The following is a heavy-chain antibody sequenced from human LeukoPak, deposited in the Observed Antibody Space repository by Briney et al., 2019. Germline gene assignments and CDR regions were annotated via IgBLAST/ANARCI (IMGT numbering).Heavy chain of an antibody. Sequence: PSETLSLTCTVSGDSIRGYYWSWIRQPPGKGLEWIGYIHYTGSTNYNPSLKSRVTISVDTSKNQFSLNLNSVTAADAAVYYCATLYYGDYVGGMDVWGQGTTVTVSS. CDR2: IHYTGST. CDR3: ATLYYGDYVGGMDV. J-gene: IGHJ6*02. V-gene: IGHV4-59*01. D-gene: IGHD4-17*01. CDR1: GDSIRGYY.